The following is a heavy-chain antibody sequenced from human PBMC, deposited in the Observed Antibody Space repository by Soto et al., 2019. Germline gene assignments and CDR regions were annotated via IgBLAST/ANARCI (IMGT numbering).Heavy chain of an antibody. Sequence: ASVKVSCKVSGYTLTELSMHWVRQAPGKGLEWMGGFDPEDGETIYAQKFQGRVTMTEDTSTDTAYMELSSLRSEDTAVYYCARETNYYDFWSGYYPDYYYYGMDVWGQGTTVTVSS. CDR2: FDPEDGET. J-gene: IGHJ6*02. D-gene: IGHD3-3*01. CDR1: GYTLTELS. V-gene: IGHV1-24*01. CDR3: ARETNYYDFWSGYYPDYYYYGMDV.